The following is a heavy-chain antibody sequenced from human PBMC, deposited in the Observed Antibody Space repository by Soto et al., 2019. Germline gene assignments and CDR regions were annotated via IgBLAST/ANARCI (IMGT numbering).Heavy chain of an antibody. CDR2: INPNSGGT. V-gene: IGHV1-2*04. Sequence: PGESLKISCKGSGYTFTTYWIGWVRQAPGQGLEWMGWINPNSGGTNYAQKFQGWVTMTRDTSISTAYMELSRLRSDDTAVYYCATSAGEMATILHYWGQGTLVTVSS. J-gene: IGHJ4*02. D-gene: IGHD5-12*01. CDR3: ATSAGEMATILHY. CDR1: GYTFTTYW.